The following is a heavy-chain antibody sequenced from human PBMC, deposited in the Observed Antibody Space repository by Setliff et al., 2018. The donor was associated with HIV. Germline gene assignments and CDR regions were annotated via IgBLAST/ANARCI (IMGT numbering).Heavy chain of an antibody. CDR2: IYFSGST. J-gene: IGHJ4*02. D-gene: IGHD3-16*02. CDR3: ARDFFVV. V-gene: IGHV4-31*03. Sequence: SETLSLTCTVSGDSITGGEYYWSWIRQHPEKGLEFIGYIYFSGSTYYNPSLKGRITISLDRSKNQFSLRMTSVTAADTAVYYCARDFFVVWGQGTRVTVSS. CDR1: GDSITGGEYY.